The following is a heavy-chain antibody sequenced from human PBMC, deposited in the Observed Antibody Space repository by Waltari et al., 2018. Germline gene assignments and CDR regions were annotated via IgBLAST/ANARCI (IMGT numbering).Heavy chain of an antibody. V-gene: IGHV1-2*06. Sequence: QVQLVQSGAELKKPGASVKVSCKVSEYPFTAYYLHWVRQAPGQGLEWIGRVSPHSGGSNLALKFQGLVSMTRDRSINTAYMEVSGLRFDETAVYYCAVEPAAMVPDLDYINVWGKGTTVTVSS. D-gene: IGHD2-2*01. CDR1: EYPFTAYY. J-gene: IGHJ6*03. CDR3: AVEPAAMVPDLDYINV. CDR2: VSPHSGGS.